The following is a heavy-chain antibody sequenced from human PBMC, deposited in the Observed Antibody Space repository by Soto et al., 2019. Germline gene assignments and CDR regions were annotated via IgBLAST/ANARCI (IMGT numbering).Heavy chain of an antibody. CDR3: TKDEGYCSSNSCNDAFDS. J-gene: IGHJ3*01. Sequence: EVQLVESGGGLVQPGRSLRLSCAASGFTFVAYAMHWVRQAPGQGLEWVSGISWDGGYVGYAESVKGRFTISRDNAKKSLYLQMNSLRVEDTALYYCTKDEGYCSSNSCNDAFDSWGQGTMVTVS. D-gene: IGHD2-2*01. CDR2: ISWDGGYV. CDR1: GFTFVAYA. V-gene: IGHV3-9*01.